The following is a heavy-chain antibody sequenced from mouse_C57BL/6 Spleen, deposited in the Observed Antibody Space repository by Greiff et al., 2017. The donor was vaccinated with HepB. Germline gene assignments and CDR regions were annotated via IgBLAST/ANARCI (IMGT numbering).Heavy chain of an antibody. J-gene: IGHJ4*01. CDR3: ARHEGGHYYGSRDYYAMDY. V-gene: IGHV1-62-2*01. CDR2: FYPGSGSI. Sequence: QVQLQQSGAELVKPGASVKLSCKASGYTFTEYTIHWVKQRSGQGLEWIGWFYPGSGSIKYNEKFKDKATLTADKSPSTVYMELSRLTSEDSAVYFCARHEGGHYYGSRDYYAMDYWGQGTSVTVSS. D-gene: IGHD1-1*01. CDR1: GYTFTEYT.